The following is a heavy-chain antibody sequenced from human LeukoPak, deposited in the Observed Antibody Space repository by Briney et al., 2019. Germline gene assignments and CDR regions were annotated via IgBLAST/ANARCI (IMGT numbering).Heavy chain of an antibody. CDR1: GFTFTSSA. J-gene: IGHJ6*02. D-gene: IGHD7-27*01. V-gene: IGHV1-58*02. Sequence: SVKVSCKASGFTFTSSAMQWVRQARGQRLEWIGLIVVGSGNTNYAQKFQERVTITMDMSTSTAYMELSSLRSEDTAVYYCAADSPGADYYYGMDVWGQGTTVTVSS. CDR2: IVVGSGNT. CDR3: AADSPGADYYYGMDV.